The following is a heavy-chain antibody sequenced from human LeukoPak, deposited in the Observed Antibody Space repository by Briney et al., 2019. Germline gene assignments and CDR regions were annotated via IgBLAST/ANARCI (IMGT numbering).Heavy chain of an antibody. CDR1: GFTFSSYE. CDR3: ATWRTIAWLDLDY. CDR2: ISSSGATI. Sequence: GGSLRLSCVASGFTFSSYELNWVRQAPGKGLEWISYISSSGATIYYAASVKGRFTISRDNAKNSLYPQLNTLSAEDTALYYCATWRTIAWLDLDYWGQGTLDSVAS. V-gene: IGHV3-48*03. D-gene: IGHD6-19*01. J-gene: IGHJ4*02.